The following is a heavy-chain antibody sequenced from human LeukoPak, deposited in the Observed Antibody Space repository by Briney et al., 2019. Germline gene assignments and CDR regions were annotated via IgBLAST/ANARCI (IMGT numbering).Heavy chain of an antibody. Sequence: PGGSLRLSCAASGFTFSSYAMSWVRQAPGKGLEWVSGISGSGGSTYYADSVKGRFTISRDNSKNTLYLQMNSLRAEDTAVYYCAKGLYSSSSYFDYWGQGTLVTVSS. V-gene: IGHV3-23*01. CDR1: GFTFSSYA. CDR2: ISGSGGST. J-gene: IGHJ4*02. D-gene: IGHD6-6*01. CDR3: AKGLYSSSSYFDY.